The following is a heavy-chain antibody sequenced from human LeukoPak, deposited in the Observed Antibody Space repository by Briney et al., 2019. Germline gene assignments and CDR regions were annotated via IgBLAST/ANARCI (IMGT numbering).Heavy chain of an antibody. Sequence: GGSLRLSCAASGFTFSSYGMHWVRQAPGKGLEWVAVMSYDGSNKYYADSVKGRFTISRDNSKNTLYLQMNSLRAEDTAVYYCAKGPVTGITEYWGQGTLVTVSS. CDR1: GFTFSSYG. CDR3: AKGPVTGITEY. D-gene: IGHD1-7*01. V-gene: IGHV3-30*18. CDR2: MSYDGSNK. J-gene: IGHJ4*02.